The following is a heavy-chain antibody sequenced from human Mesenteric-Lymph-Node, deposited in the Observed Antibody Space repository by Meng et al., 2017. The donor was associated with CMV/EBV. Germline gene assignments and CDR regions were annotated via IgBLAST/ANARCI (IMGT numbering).Heavy chain of an antibody. CDR2: IIPILGIA. Sequence: SVKVSCKASGGTFSSYTISWVRQAPGQGLEWMGRIIPILGIANYAQKFQGRVTMTTDTSTSTAYMELRSLRSDDTAVYYCARSLGGYYEDGAFDIWGQGTMVTVSS. D-gene: IGHD3-22*01. CDR1: GGTFSSYT. CDR3: ARSLGGYYEDGAFDI. V-gene: IGHV1-69*02. J-gene: IGHJ3*02.